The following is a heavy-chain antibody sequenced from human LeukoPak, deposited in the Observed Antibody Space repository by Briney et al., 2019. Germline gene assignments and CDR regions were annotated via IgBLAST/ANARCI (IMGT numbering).Heavy chain of an antibody. D-gene: IGHD6-19*01. V-gene: IGHV4-59*01. J-gene: IGHJ3*02. CDR2: IYYSGST. CDR3: ARDPARSSGWYLGAFDI. Sequence: PSETLSLTCDVSGGSISSYYWSWMRQPPGKGLEWIGYIYYSGSTNYNPSLKSRVTISVDTSKNQFSLKLSSVTAADTAVYYCARDPARSSGWYLGAFDIWGQGTMVTVSS. CDR1: GGSISSYY.